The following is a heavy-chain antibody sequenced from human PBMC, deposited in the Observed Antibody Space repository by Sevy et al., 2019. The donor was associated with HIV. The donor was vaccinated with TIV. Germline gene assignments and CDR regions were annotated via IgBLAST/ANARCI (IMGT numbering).Heavy chain of an antibody. J-gene: IGHJ6*02. D-gene: IGHD2-2*01. Sequence: GGSLRLSCAASGFTFSSYGMHWVRQAPGKGLEWVAFIRYDGSNKYYADSVKGRFIISRDNSKNTLYLQMNSLRAEDTAVYYCAKDLCSSTSCYVYYYYYGMDVWGQRTTVTVSS. CDR1: GFTFSSYG. CDR2: IRYDGSNK. V-gene: IGHV3-30*02. CDR3: AKDLCSSTSCYVYYYYYGMDV.